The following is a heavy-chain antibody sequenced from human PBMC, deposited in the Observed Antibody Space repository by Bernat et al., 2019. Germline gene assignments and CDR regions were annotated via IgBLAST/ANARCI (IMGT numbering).Heavy chain of an antibody. J-gene: IGHJ4*02. CDR2: IWYDGSNK. V-gene: IGHV3-33*01. CDR3: ARGSPVVVPAAILV. CDR1: GFTFSSCG. Sequence: QVQLVESGGGVVQPGRSLRLSCAASGFTFSSCGMHWVRQAPGKGLEWVAVIWYDGSNKYYADSVKGRFTISRDNSKNTLYLQMNSLRAEDTAVYYCARGSPVVVPAAILVWGQGTLVTVSS. D-gene: IGHD2-2*02.